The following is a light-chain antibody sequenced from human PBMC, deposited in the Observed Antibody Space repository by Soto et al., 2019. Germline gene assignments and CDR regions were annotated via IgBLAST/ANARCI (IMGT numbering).Light chain of an antibody. CDR2: KAS. CDR3: QQYESYSVT. CDR1: QSISSW. Sequence: DIPMTQSPSTLSASVGARVTITCRASQSISSWLAWYQQKPGKAPNLLIYKASSLESGVPSRFSGSGSWTEFTLTISSLQPDDFATYYCQQYESYSVTFGQGTRLEIK. V-gene: IGKV1-5*03. J-gene: IGKJ5*01.